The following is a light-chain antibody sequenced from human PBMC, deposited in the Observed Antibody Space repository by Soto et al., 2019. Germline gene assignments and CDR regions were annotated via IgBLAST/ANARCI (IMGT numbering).Light chain of an antibody. CDR1: QSVSSSY. V-gene: IGKV3-20*01. CDR3: QQYGKSPQIT. J-gene: IGKJ5*01. Sequence: EIFLTQSPDTLSLSPGDRATLSCRASQSVSSSYLAWYQQKPGQAPRLLIYGASTRATGIPDRFSGSGSGTDFSLTISRLEPEDFAVYYCQQYGKSPQITFGQGTRLEIK. CDR2: GAS.